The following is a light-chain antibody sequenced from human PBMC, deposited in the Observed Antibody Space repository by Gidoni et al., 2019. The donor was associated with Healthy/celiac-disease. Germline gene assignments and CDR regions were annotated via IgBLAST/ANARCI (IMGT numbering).Light chain of an antibody. CDR1: KLGDKY. J-gene: IGLJ2*01. CDR3: QAWDSSTDVV. CDR2: QDS. Sequence: ELTQPPSVSVSPGQTASITCSGDKLGDKYACWYQQKPGQSPVLVIYQDSKRPSGILERFSGSNSGNTATLTISGTQAMDEADYYCQAWDSSTDVVFGGGTKLTVL. V-gene: IGLV3-1*01.